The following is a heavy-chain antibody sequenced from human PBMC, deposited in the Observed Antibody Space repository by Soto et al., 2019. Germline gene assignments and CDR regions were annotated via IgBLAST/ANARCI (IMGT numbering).Heavy chain of an antibody. Sequence: ASVKVSCQASGYAFANYGISWVRQAPGQGLEGMGWISAYSGNTDYAQKFLARVTMTTDTSTSTAYMDLRSLRSDDPAVYYCARDRRNHELWGQGTLVTVSS. CDR2: ISAYSGNT. D-gene: IGHD1-26*01. CDR1: GYAFANYG. CDR3: ARDRRNHEL. V-gene: IGHV1-18*01. J-gene: IGHJ4*02.